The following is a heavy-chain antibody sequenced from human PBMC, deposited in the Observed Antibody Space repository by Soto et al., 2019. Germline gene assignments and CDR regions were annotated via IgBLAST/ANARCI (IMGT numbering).Heavy chain of an antibody. V-gene: IGHV3-74*01. CDR1: EFTFSGRS. CDR2: IDKVGTDS. J-gene: IGHJ6*03. Sequence: EVQLVESGGGLVQPGGSLRLSCAASEFTFSGRSVHWVRQAPGKGLVWVSGIDKVGTDSTYADSVKGRFTSSRDNAKNTVYLQMTGLNVEDTVVYYCARGWFGPDVWGKGTMVTVSS. D-gene: IGHD3-10*01. CDR3: ARGWFGPDV.